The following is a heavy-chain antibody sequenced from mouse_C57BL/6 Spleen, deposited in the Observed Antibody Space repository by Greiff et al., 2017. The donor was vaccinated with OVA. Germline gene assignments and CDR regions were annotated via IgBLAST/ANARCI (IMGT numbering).Heavy chain of an antibody. D-gene: IGHD1-1*01. CDR3: AIDYGTLFAY. Sequence: QVQLQQPGAELVKPGASVKVSCKASGYTFTSYWMHWVRQRPGQGLEWIGRIHPSDSDTNYNQKFKGKATLTVEKSSSTAYMQLSSLTSEDSAVYYCAIDYGTLFAYWGQGTLVTVSA. CDR2: IHPSDSDT. CDR1: GYTFTSYW. V-gene: IGHV1-74*01. J-gene: IGHJ3*01.